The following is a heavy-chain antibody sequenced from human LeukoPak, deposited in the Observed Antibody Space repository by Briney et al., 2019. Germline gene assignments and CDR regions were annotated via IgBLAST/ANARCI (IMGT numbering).Heavy chain of an antibody. CDR2: IFTSGRT. CDR1: GGFMSSYY. CDR3: ARSYDRSGYSVGFDY. D-gene: IGHD3-22*01. Sequence: PSETLSLTCTVSGGFMSSYYWRWIRQPAGKGLEGIGRIFTSGRTNYNPALNSRVTVSVDTSKNQFSLKLSSVTAADTAVDYCARSYDRSGYSVGFDYWGQGTLVTVSS. V-gene: IGHV4-4*07. J-gene: IGHJ4*02.